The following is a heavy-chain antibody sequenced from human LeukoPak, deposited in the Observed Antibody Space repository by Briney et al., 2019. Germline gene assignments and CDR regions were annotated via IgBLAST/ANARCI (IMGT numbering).Heavy chain of an antibody. Sequence: SETLSLTCTASGGSISSYYWSWIRQPAGKGLEWIGRIYTSGSTNYNPSLKSRVTMSVDTSKNQFSLKLSSVTAADTAVYCCARDTPPLWFGEPWGQGTLVTVSS. J-gene: IGHJ4*02. V-gene: IGHV4-4*07. CDR1: GGSISSYY. CDR2: IYTSGST. D-gene: IGHD3-10*01. CDR3: ARDTPPLWFGEP.